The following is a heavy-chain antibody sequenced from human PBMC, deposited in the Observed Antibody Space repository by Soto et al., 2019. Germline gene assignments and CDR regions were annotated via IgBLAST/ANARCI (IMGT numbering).Heavy chain of an antibody. V-gene: IGHV4-34*01. CDR3: ARGSGDSSGYYYYYYYYGMDV. J-gene: IGHJ6*02. CDR2: INHSGST. CDR1: GGSFSGYY. D-gene: IGHD3-22*01. Sequence: SETLSLTCAVYGGSFSGYYWSWIRQPPGKGLEWIGEINHSGSTNYNPSLKSRVTISVDTSKNQFSLKLSSVTAADTAVYYCARGSGDSSGYYYYYYYYGMDVWAQGTTVTVSS.